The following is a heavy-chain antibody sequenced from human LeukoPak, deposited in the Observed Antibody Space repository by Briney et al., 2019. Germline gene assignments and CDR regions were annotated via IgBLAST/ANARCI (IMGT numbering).Heavy chain of an antibody. CDR2: ISYDGSNK. V-gene: IGHV3-30*04. J-gene: IGHJ4*02. Sequence: GRSLRLSCAASGFTFSSYAMHWVRQAPGKGLEWVAVISYDGSNKYYADSVKGRFTISRDNCKNTLYLQMNSLRAEDTAVYYCERETPGGMWLQSYYYFDYWGQGTLVTVSS. D-gene: IGHD5-24*01. CDR1: GFTFSSYA. CDR3: ERETPGGMWLQSYYYFDY.